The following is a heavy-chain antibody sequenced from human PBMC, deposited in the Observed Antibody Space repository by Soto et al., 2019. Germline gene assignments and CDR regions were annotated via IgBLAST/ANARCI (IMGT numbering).Heavy chain of an antibody. V-gene: IGHV3-33*01. J-gene: IGHJ2*01. CDR2: IWYDGSHE. Sequence: QVQLVESGGGVVQPGRSLRLSCAASGFTFINSGMHWVRQAPGKRLEWVAVIWYDGSHEFYADSVKGRFTISRDNSKNPLDLQMDSLGSEDTAVYYCASEGGYSGYDDWYFDIWGRVTLVTVSS. D-gene: IGHD5-12*01. CDR3: ASEGGYSGYDDWYFDI. CDR1: GFTFINSG.